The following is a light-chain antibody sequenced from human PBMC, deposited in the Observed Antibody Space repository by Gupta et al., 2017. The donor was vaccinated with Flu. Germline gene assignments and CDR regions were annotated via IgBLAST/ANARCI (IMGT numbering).Light chain of an antibody. V-gene: IGLV2-14*01. J-gene: IGLJ2*01. CDR2: EVS. CDR3: SSYTSSSTLVV. CDR1: SSDVGGYNY. Sequence: QSPLTQPVSVYGSPGQSLSIPCTGTSSDVGGYNYVSWYQQHPGKAPKLMIYEVSNRPSGVSNRFSGSKSGNTASLAISGLQAEDEADYYCSSYTSSSTLVVFGGGTKLTVL.